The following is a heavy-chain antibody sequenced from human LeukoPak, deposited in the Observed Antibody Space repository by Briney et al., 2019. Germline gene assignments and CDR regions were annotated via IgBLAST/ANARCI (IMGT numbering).Heavy chain of an antibody. CDR3: AGIYGEAYYYYYMDV. J-gene: IGHJ6*03. CDR1: GGSISSSSYY. D-gene: IGHD4-17*01. V-gene: IGHV4-39*07. CDR2: IYYSGST. Sequence: SDTLSLTCTVSGGSISSSSYYWGWIRQPPGKGLEWIGSIYYSGSTYYNPSLKSRVTISVDTSKNQFSLKLSSVTAADTAVYYCAGIYGEAYYYYYMDVWGKGTTVTVSS.